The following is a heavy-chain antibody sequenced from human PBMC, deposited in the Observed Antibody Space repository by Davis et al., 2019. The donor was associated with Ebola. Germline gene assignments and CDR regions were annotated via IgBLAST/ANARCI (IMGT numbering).Heavy chain of an antibody. CDR2: YYYTGST. Sequence: MPSETLSLTCAVSGAFVSSGGYSWIWIRQPPGKGLEWIGYYYYTGSTYYSPSLKSRVTISVDTSKNQFSLKLSSVTAADTTVYYCVTENWYRFESWGQGTLVTVSS. V-gene: IGHV4-30-4*07. J-gene: IGHJ4*02. CDR3: VTENWYRFES. CDR1: GAFVSSGGYS. D-gene: IGHD1/OR15-1a*01.